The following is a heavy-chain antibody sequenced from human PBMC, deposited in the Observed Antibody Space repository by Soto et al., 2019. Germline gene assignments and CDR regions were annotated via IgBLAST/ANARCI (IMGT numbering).Heavy chain of an antibody. CDR2: ISSSSSTI. J-gene: IGHJ4*02. Sequence: HPGGSLRLSCAASGFSFSSYIMNWVGQSPGKGLEWVSYISSSSSTIYYADSVKGRFTISRDNAKNSLYLQMNSLRDEDTAVYYCARRPISGTTPYGEYWGQGTLVTVSS. V-gene: IGHV3-48*02. CDR3: ARRPISGTTPYGEY. CDR1: GFSFSSYI. D-gene: IGHD1-20*01.